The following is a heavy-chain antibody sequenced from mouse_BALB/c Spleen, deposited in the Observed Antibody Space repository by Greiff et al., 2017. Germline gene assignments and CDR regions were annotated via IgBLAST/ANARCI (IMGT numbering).Heavy chain of an antibody. CDR1: GFTFNTYA. D-gene: IGHD2-14*01. J-gene: IGHJ3*01. CDR2: IRSKSNNYAT. Sequence: EVHLVESGGGLVQPKGSLKLSCAASGFTFNTYAMNWVRQAPGKGLEWVARIRSKSNNYATYYADSVKDRFTISRDDSQSMLYLQMNNLKTEDTAMYYCVRQNLYYRYDEFAYWGQGTLVTVSA. CDR3: VRQNLYYRYDEFAY. V-gene: IGHV10-1*02.